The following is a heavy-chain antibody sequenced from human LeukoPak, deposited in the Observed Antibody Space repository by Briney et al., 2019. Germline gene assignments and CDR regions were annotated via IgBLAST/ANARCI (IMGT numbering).Heavy chain of an antibody. CDR1: GGSFSGYY. V-gene: IGHV4-34*01. J-gene: IGHJ6*03. CDR2: INHSGST. D-gene: IGHD3-10*01. Sequence: PSETLSLTCAVYGGSFSGYYWSWIRQPPGKGLEWIGEINHSGSTNYNPSLKSRVTISVDTSKNQFSLKLGSVTAADTAVYYCARLLLWFGELSYYYMDVWGKGTTVTISS. CDR3: ARLLLWFGELSYYYMDV.